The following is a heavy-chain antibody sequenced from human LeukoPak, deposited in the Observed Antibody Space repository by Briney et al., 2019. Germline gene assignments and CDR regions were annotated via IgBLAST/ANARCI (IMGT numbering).Heavy chain of an antibody. Sequence: GGSLRLSCAASGFTFSSYAMSWVRQAPGKGLEWVAAISGSGGSTYYADSVKGRFTISRDNSKNTLYLQMNSLRAEDTAVYYCAKDRGYSSSWANWFDPWGQGTLVTVSS. CDR2: ISGSGGST. CDR3: AKDRGYSSSWANWFDP. CDR1: GFTFSSYA. J-gene: IGHJ5*02. D-gene: IGHD6-13*01. V-gene: IGHV3-23*01.